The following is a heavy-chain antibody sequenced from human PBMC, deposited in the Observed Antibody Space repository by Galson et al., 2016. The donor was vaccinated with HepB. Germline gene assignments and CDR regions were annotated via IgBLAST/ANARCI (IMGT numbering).Heavy chain of an antibody. Sequence: SGGSISNSNWWSWVRQPPGKGLEWIGDIYHSGSTNYNPSLTSRVTISVDQSKNQFSLNLISVTAADTAVYYCARDPVFGDWGQGTLVTVSS. V-gene: IGHV4-4*02. CDR3: ARDPVFGD. CDR1: GGSISNSNW. J-gene: IGHJ4*02. CDR2: IYHSGST.